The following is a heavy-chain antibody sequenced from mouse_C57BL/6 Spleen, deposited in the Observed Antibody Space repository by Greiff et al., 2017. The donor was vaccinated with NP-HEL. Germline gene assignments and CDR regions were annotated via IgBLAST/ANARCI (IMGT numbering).Heavy chain of an antibody. CDR1: GFTFRDSG. J-gene: IGHJ1*03. D-gene: IGHD1-1*01. V-gene: IGHV5-17*01. CDR2: ISSGSSTI. Sequence: EVQGVESGGGLVKPGGSLKLSCAASGFTFRDSGMHWVRQAPEKGLEWVAYISSGSSTIYYADTVKGRFTISRDNAKNTLFLQMTSLRSEDTAMYYCARGFITTVVAHWYFDVWGTGTTVTVSS. CDR3: ARGFITTVVAHWYFDV.